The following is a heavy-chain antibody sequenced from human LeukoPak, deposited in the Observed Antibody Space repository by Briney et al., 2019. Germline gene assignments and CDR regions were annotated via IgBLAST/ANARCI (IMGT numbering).Heavy chain of an antibody. CDR3: ARVGKGGGLRFLEWLLSLDY. D-gene: IGHD3-3*01. V-gene: IGHV3-30-3*01. CDR1: GFTFSSYA. J-gene: IGHJ4*02. Sequence: PGGSLRLSCAASGFTFSSYAMSWVRQAPGKGLEWVAVISYDGSNKYYADSVKGRFTISRDNSKNTLYLQMNSLRAEDTAVYYCARVGKGGGLRFLEWLLSLDYWGQGTLVTVSS. CDR2: ISYDGSNK.